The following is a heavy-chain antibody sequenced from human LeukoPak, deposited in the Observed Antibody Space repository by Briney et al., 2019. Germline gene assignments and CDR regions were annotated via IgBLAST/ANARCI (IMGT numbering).Heavy chain of an antibody. CDR1: GFTFSNYV. D-gene: IGHD2-2*01. J-gene: IGHJ4*02. CDR2: ISYDGSNK. Sequence: PGGSLRLSCAASGFTFSNYVMHWVRQAPGKGLDWVAVISYDGSNKYYADSVKGRFTISRDNSKNTLYLQMNSLRAEDTAVYYCAKGGVVVVPAANAHGYSFDYWGQGTLVTVSS. CDR3: AKGGVVVVPAANAHGYSFDY. V-gene: IGHV3-30*18.